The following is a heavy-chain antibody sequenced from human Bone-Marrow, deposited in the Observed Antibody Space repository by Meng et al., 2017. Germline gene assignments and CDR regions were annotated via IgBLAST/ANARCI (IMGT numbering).Heavy chain of an antibody. V-gene: IGHV1-69*04. J-gene: IGHJ4*02. D-gene: IGHD5-24*01. CDR2: IIPILGIA. CDR1: GGTFSSYT. CDR3: ARDYRDGYNYRDY. Sequence: SVKVSCKASGGTFSSYTISWVRQAPGQGLEWMGRIIPILGIANYAQKFQGRVTITADKSTSTAYMELRSLRSDDTAVYYCARDYRDGYNYRDYWGQGTLVTVSS.